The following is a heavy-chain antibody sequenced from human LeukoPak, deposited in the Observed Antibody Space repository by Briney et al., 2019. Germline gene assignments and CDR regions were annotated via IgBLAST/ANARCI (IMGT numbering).Heavy chain of an antibody. V-gene: IGHV3-48*03. CDR1: GFTFSSYE. CDR3: ASVGDSSGWFTTYYFDY. Sequence: QAGGSLRLSCAASGFTFSSYEMNWVRQAPGKGLEWVSRISSSGSTIYYADSVKGRFTISRDNAKNSLYLQMNSLRAEDTAVYYCASVGDSSGWFTTYYFDYSGQGTLVTVSS. D-gene: IGHD6-19*01. J-gene: IGHJ4*02. CDR2: ISSSGSTI.